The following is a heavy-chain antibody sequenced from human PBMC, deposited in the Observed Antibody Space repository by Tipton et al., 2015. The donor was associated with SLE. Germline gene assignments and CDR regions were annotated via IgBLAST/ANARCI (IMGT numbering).Heavy chain of an antibody. Sequence: TLSLTCTVSGGSVSSHYWSWIRQPPGKGLEWIGYINYSGSTNYNPSLKSRVTISVDTSKNQFSLKLSSVTAADTAMYYCARGPRDDYVWGSYRGDYYFDYWGQGTLVTVSS. CDR2: INYSGST. CDR1: GGSVSSHY. V-gene: IGHV4-59*08. CDR3: ARGPRDDYVWGSYRGDYYFDY. D-gene: IGHD3-16*02. J-gene: IGHJ4*02.